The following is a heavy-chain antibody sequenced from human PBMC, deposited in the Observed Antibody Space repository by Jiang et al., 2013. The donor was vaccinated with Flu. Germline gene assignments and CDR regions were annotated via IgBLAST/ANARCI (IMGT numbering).Heavy chain of an antibody. CDR2: IYWDDDK. Sequence: KPTQTLTLTCTFSGFSLSTSGVGVGWIRQPPGKALEWLALIYWDDDKRYSPSLMSRLTIFKDASKDLVVLTMTNMDPADTATYYCAHRVSGVFGGWVTGYFDYWGQGVLVSVSS. D-gene: IGHD3-10*02. CDR1: GFSLSTSGVG. J-gene: IGHJ4*02. V-gene: IGHV2-5*02. CDR3: AHRVSGVFGGWVTGYFDY.